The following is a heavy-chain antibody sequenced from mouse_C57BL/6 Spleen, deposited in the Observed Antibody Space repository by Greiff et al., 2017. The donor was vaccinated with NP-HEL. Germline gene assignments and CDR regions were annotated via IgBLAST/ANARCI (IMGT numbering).Heavy chain of an antibody. D-gene: IGHD6-1*01. J-gene: IGHJ2*01. Sequence: VQLKESGGDLVKPGGSLKLSCAASGFTFSSYGMSWVRQTPDKRLEWVATISSGGSYNYYPDSVKGRFTIFRDKAKNTRYLQMSRLKSEDTAMYYGARAALRLPRDYVDYWGQGTTLTVSS. CDR3: ARAALRLPRDYVDY. CDR1: GFTFSSYG. V-gene: IGHV5-6*01. CDR2: ISSGGSYN.